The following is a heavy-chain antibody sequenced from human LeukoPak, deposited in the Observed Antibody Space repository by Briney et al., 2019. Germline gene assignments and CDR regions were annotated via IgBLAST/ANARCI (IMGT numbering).Heavy chain of an antibody. V-gene: IGHV1-2*02. Sequence: ASVKVSCKASGYTFTGYYIHWVRQAPGQGLEWMGWINSNSGGTNYAQKFQGRVTMTRDTSISTAYMELSRLRSDDTAVYYCARGSQEGYYYDNSGMDVWGKGTTVTVSS. CDR1: GYTFTGYY. J-gene: IGHJ6*04. CDR2: INSNSGGT. D-gene: IGHD3-22*01. CDR3: ARGSQEGYYYDNSGMDV.